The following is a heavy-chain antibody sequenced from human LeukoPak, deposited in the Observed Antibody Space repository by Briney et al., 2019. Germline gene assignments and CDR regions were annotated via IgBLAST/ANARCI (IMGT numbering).Heavy chain of an antibody. Sequence: ASVKVSCKASGYTFTGYYMHWVRQAPGQGLEWMGFIDPKNGGTNYAQKFQSRVTLTRDTSISTAYMELSSLRSDDTAVYHGATDEGGWGQGTLVTVSS. CDR1: GYTFTGYY. J-gene: IGHJ1*01. CDR2: IDPKNGGT. CDR3: ATDEGG. V-gene: IGHV1-2*02. D-gene: IGHD3-16*01.